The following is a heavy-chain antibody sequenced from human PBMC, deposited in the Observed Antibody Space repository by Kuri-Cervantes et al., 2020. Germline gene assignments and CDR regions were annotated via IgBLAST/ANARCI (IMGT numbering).Heavy chain of an antibody. CDR3: AALGSYLY. CDR2: IYSGGST. CDR1: GFTVSSNY. V-gene: IGHV3-53*01. Sequence: GESLKISCAASGFTVSSNYMSWVRQAPGKGLEWVSVIYSGGSTYYADSVKGRFTISRENAKSSMYLQMNSLRAGDTAVYYCAALGSYLYWGQGTLVTVSS. J-gene: IGHJ4*02. D-gene: IGHD3-10*01.